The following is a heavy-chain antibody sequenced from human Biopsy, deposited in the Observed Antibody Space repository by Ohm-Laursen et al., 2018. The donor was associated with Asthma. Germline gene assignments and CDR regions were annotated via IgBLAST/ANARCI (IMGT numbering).Heavy chain of an antibody. J-gene: IGHJ6*02. D-gene: IGHD6-19*01. CDR1: GGTFSNFA. V-gene: IGHV1-69*13. CDR3: ARCQVGYSSGWSLLLKKIYYSGMDV. CDR2: IITVFGTT. Sequence: AASVKVSCKAPGGTFSNFAISWVRQAPGQGLGWLGGIITVFGTTNYPQKFQGRATITADESKSTAYMEASSPRSEDTAIYYCARCQVGYSSGWSLLLKKIYYSGMDVWGQGTAVTVSS.